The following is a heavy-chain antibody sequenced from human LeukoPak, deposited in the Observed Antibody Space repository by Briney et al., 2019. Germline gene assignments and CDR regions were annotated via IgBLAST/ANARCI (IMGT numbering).Heavy chain of an antibody. V-gene: IGHV4-4*07. Sequence: SETLSLTCNVSGGSISSYYWTWIRQSAGKGLEWIGRICTTGSTNYDPSLKSRVTMSIDTSKSQFSLNLTSVTAADTAVYYCAREVAVSRYGLDYWGQGILVTVSS. CDR1: GGSISSYY. CDR2: ICTTGST. J-gene: IGHJ4*02. CDR3: AREVAVSRYGLDY. D-gene: IGHD5-18*01.